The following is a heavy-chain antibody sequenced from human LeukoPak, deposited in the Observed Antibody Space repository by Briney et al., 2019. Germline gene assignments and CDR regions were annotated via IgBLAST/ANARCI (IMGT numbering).Heavy chain of an antibody. Sequence: PGGSLRLSSAASGFTFSTYWMSWVRQAPGKGLEWVANIKEDGSEKYYGDSVKGRFTISRDNAKNSLYLQMNSLRAEDTAVYYCARDSSGYQWGQGTLVTVSS. D-gene: IGHD3-22*01. CDR1: GFTFSTYW. V-gene: IGHV3-7*01. CDR3: ARDSSGYQ. J-gene: IGHJ4*02. CDR2: IKEDGSEK.